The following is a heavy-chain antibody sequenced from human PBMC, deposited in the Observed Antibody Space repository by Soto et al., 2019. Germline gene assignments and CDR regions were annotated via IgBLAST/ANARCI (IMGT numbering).Heavy chain of an antibody. D-gene: IGHD6-13*01. CDR2: IISMFDIA. CDR3: TPGSWSAEVFDL. Sequence: QVQLVQSGVEVKKPGSSVKVSCKAAGGSFSNYTVFCVRQAPGQGLEWMGRIISMFDIANYAQNFQGRVTFNADKFTDTVYMEMLNLRSDDTAVYSCTPGSWSAEVFDLWGQGTLVTVSS. CDR1: GGSFSNYT. J-gene: IGHJ3*01. V-gene: IGHV1-69*02.